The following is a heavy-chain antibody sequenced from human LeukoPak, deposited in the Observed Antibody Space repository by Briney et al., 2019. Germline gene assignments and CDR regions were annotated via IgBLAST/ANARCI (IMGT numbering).Heavy chain of an antibody. J-gene: IGHJ4*02. CDR1: GYTFSTYD. CDR3: ARAIRYQLLSDY. CDR2: MNPNSANT. Sequence: VASVRVSCKTSGYTFSTYDINWLRQAAGQGLEWMGWMNPNSANTGFAQKFQGRAAITRDTSTATAYLELSSLTSEDTAVYYCARAIRYQLLSDYWGQGTLVTVSS. D-gene: IGHD2-2*01. V-gene: IGHV1-8*03.